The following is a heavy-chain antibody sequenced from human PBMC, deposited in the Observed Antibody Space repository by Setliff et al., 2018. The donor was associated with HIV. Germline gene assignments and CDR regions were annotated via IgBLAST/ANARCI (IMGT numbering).Heavy chain of an antibody. V-gene: IGHV3-21*05. CDR2: ISSSSSYT. CDR1: GFTFSSYS. J-gene: IGHJ6*02. CDR3: AKPLTQWGVSPYHYAVDV. D-gene: IGHD1-26*01. Sequence: PGGSLRLSCAASGFTFSSYSMNWVRQAPGKGLEWVSYISSSSSYTNYADSVKGRFTISRDNAKNSLYLQMNSLRAEDTAVYYCAKPLTQWGVSPYHYAVDVWGQGTTVTVSS.